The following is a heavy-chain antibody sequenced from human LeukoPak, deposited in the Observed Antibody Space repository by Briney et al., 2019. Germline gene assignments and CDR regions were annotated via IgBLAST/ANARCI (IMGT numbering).Heavy chain of an antibody. V-gene: IGHV3-23*01. D-gene: IGHD1-26*01. Sequence: PGGSLRLSCAASGFTFSSYAMSWVRQAPGKGLEWVSGISGSGGSTYYADSVKGRFTISRDNSKNTLYLQMNSLRAEDTAVYYCAKDYGGSSLFDYWGQGTLVTVSS. J-gene: IGHJ4*02. CDR1: GFTFSSYA. CDR3: AKDYGGSSLFDY. CDR2: ISGSGGST.